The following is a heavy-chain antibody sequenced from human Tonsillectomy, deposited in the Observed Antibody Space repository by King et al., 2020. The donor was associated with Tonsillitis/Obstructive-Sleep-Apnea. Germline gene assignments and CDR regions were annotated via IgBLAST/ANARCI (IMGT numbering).Heavy chain of an antibody. CDR2: ISDSGGST. Sequence: VQLVVSGGGLVQSGGSLRLSCAASGFTFSSYAMSWVRQAPGKGLEWVSVISDSGGSTYYADSVKGRFTISRDNSKSTLYLQMNSLRAADTAVFYCAKLYGGNSGSQFDYWGQGTLVTVSS. CDR3: AKLYGGNSGSQFDY. CDR1: GFTFSSYA. J-gene: IGHJ4*02. V-gene: IGHV3-23*04. D-gene: IGHD4-23*01.